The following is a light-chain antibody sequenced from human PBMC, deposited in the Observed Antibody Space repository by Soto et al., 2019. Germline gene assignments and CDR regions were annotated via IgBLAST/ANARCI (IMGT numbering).Light chain of an antibody. CDR2: GVS. CDR1: QSVSYSY. Sequence: EILLTKSPGTLPLSPGERATLSCRASQSVSYSYLAWYQQKPDQAPRLLIYGVSHRVTGIPARFSGSGSGTDFTLTISRLEPEDFAVYYCQQYGSAPGTFGQGTKLEIQ. J-gene: IGKJ2*01. V-gene: IGKV3-20*01. CDR3: QQYGSAPGT.